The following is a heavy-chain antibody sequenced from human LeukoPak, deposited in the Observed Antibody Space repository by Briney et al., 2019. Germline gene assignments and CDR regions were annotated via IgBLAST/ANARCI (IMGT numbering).Heavy chain of an antibody. Sequence: GGSLRLSCAASGFTFSNYGMHWVRQAPGKGLEWVAVSSYDGDNKYYADSVKGRFTISRDISKTTLYLQMNSLRPEDTAVYYCAKDKGAYGSETGFDIWGQGILVTVSS. V-gene: IGHV3-30*18. CDR1: GFTFSNYG. CDR3: AKDKGAYGSETGFDI. J-gene: IGHJ4*02. D-gene: IGHD4-17*01. CDR2: SSYDGDNK.